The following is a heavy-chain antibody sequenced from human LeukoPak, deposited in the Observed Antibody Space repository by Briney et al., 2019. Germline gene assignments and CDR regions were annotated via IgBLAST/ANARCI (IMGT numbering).Heavy chain of an antibody. Sequence: GGSLRLSCTASGLSFSGHWMHWARQLPGKGLVWVSRISPTGSTTSYADSVKGRFTVSRDNAKNTLYLQVNNLRAEDTAVYYCARGPNSNWSGLDFWGQGTLLTVSS. D-gene: IGHD6-6*01. CDR1: GLSFSGHW. V-gene: IGHV3-74*01. CDR3: ARGPNSNWSGLDF. J-gene: IGHJ4*02. CDR2: ISPTGSTT.